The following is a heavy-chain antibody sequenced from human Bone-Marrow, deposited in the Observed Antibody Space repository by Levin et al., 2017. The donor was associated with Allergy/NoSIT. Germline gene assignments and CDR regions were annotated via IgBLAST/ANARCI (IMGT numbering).Heavy chain of an antibody. CDR3: AGGTFEAQKGLRSFPFDY. V-gene: IGHV4-34*01. CDR2: INHSGST. Sequence: NSSETLSLTRAVYGGSFSGYYWSWIRQPPGKGLEWIGEINHSGSTNYNPSLKSRVTISVDTSKNQFSLKLSSVTAADTAVYYCAGGTFEAQKGLRSFPFDYWGQGTLVTVSS. D-gene: IGHD5-12*01. J-gene: IGHJ4*02. CDR1: GGSFSGYY.